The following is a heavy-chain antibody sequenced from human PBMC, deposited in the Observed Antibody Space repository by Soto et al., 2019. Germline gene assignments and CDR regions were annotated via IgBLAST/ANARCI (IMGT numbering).Heavy chain of an antibody. CDR1: GFTFSSYG. D-gene: IGHD1-26*01. Sequence: QVQLVESGGGVVQPGRSLRLSCAASGFTFSSYGMHWVRQAPGKGLEWVEVISYDGSNKYYADSVKGRFTISRDNSKNTLYLQMNSLRAEDTAVYYCARSPYSVSYLAYFDYRGQGTMVTVSS. CDR2: ISYDGSNK. V-gene: IGHV3-30*03. CDR3: ARSPYSVSYLAYFDY. J-gene: IGHJ4*02.